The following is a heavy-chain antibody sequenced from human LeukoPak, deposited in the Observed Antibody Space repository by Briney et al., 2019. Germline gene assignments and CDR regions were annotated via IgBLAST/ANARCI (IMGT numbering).Heavy chain of an antibody. CDR1: GGSFSGYY. V-gene: IGHV4-34*01. CDR3: ARSRPLYCSSTSCSLGVIDY. CDR2: INHSGST. Sequence: SETLSLTCAVYGGSFSGYYWSWIRQPPGKGLEWIGEINHSGSTNYNPSLKSRVTISVDTSKNQFSLKLSSVTAADTAVYYCARSRPLYCSSTSCSLGVIDYWDQGTLVTVSS. D-gene: IGHD2-2*01. J-gene: IGHJ4*02.